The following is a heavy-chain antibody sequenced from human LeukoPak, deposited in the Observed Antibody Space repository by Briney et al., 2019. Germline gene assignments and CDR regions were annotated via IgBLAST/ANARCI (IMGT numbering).Heavy chain of an antibody. D-gene: IGHD3-9*01. Sequence: PGGSLRLSCAASGFTFSRSWMGWVRQAPGRGLEWVSYISKRSGHIYHTDSVEGRFTTSRDNANDSVYLQMNNLRVEDTAIYFCVRFDGGFDSWGQGALVTVSS. J-gene: IGHJ4*02. CDR3: VRFDGGFDS. CDR1: GFTFSRSW. V-gene: IGHV3-21*05. CDR2: ISKRSGHI.